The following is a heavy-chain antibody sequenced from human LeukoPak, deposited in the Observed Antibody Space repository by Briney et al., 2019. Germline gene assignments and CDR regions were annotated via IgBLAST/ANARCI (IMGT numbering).Heavy chain of an antibody. V-gene: IGHV1-69*05. CDR3: ARLHDYSGY. CDR2: IIPIFGTA. CDR1: RGTFIRYA. J-gene: IGHJ4*02. D-gene: IGHD4-11*01. Sequence: SVKVSCKPSRGTFIRYAISWVRQAPGQGLEWMGRIIPIFGTANYAQKFQGRVTITTDESTSTAYMELSSLRSEDTAVYYCARLHDYSGYWGQGTLVTVSS.